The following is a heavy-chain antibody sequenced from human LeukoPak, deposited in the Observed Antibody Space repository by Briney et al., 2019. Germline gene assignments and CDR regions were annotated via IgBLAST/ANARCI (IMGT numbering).Heavy chain of an antibody. Sequence: ASLKVSCKASGYTFTTYAMNWVRQAPGQGLEWMGWISAYNGNTNYAQKLQGRVTMTTDTSTRTAYMELRGLRSDDTAVYYCAREALYYDILAGYHYWGQGTLVTVSS. V-gene: IGHV1-18*01. D-gene: IGHD3-9*01. CDR2: ISAYNGNT. CDR1: GYTFTTYA. CDR3: AREALYYDILAGYHY. J-gene: IGHJ4*02.